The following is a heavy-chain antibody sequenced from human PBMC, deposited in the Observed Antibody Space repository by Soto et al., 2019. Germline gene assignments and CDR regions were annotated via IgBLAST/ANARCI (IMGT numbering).Heavy chain of an antibody. CDR2: IYWDDSK. V-gene: IGHV2-5*02. D-gene: IGHD3-9*01. CDR1: GFSLSTSGVG. Sequence: QITLKESGPTLVRPTQTLPLTCAFSGFSLSTSGVGVGWIRQPPGKALEWLAVIYWDDSKHYSPSLRSRLTLTKDTSKNQVVLTMTNMDPMDTGTYYCAHKGPEDWPLDYWGQGTLVTVSS. CDR3: AHKGPEDWPLDY. J-gene: IGHJ4*02.